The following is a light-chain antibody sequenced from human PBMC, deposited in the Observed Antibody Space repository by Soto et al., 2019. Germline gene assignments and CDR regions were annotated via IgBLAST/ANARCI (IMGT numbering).Light chain of an antibody. CDR3: QKYRNAQLT. CDR1: QGIRNY. Sequence: DIQMTQSPSSLSASVGDRVTLTCRASQGIRNYLAWDQQKPGKAPKLLISAASTLQSGVPSRFSGSGSGTDFTLTISSLQPEDVATYYCQKYRNAQLTFGGGTKVEIK. CDR2: AAS. V-gene: IGKV1-27*01. J-gene: IGKJ4*01.